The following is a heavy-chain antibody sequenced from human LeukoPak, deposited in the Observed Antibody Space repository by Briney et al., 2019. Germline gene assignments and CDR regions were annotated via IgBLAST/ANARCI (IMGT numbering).Heavy chain of an antibody. CDR2: IYSGGST. J-gene: IGHJ4*02. D-gene: IGHD6-19*01. CDR1: GFTVSRNY. CDR3: AREPGIAVAGHGDY. Sequence: PGGSLRLSCAASGFTVSRNYMSWVRPAPGKGLEWVSVIYSGGSTNYADSVKSRFTISRDNSKNTLYLQMNSLRAEDTAVYYCAREPGIAVAGHGDYWGQGTLVTVSS. V-gene: IGHV3-53*01.